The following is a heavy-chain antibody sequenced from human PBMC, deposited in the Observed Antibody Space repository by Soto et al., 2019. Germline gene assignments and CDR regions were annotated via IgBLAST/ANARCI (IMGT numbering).Heavy chain of an antibody. CDR2: ISWDGGST. J-gene: IGHJ4*02. V-gene: IGHV3-43*01. D-gene: IGHD5-18*01. Sequence: LSLTCAASGFTFDDYTMHWVRQAPGKGLEWVSLISWDGGSTYYADSVKGRFTISRDNSKNSLYLQMNSLRTEDTALYYCAKDGYSYGYYFDYWGQGTLVTVSS. CDR3: AKDGYSYGYYFDY. CDR1: GFTFDDYT.